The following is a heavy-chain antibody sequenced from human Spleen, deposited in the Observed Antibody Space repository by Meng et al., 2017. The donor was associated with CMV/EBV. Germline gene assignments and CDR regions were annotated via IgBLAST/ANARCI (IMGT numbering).Heavy chain of an antibody. J-gene: IGHJ5*02. V-gene: IGHV3-21*04. Sequence: GESLKISCAASGFTFSSYSMNWVRQAPGKGLEWVSSISSSSSYIYYVDSVKGRFTISRDNAKNSLYLQMNSLRAEDTAVYYCASQGPYCSSTSCRGYWFDPWGQGTLVTVSS. CDR3: ASQGPYCSSTSCRGYWFDP. D-gene: IGHD2-2*01. CDR1: GFTFSSYS. CDR2: ISSSSSYI.